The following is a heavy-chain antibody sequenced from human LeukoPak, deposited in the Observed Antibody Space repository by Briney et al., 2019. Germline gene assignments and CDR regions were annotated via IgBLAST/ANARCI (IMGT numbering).Heavy chain of an antibody. D-gene: IGHD3-22*01. CDR2: ISSSSSTI. CDR3: ARVSPYYDSSGYYLDY. Sequence: GGSLRLSCAASGFTFSSYSMNWVRQAPGKGLEWVSYISSSSSTIYYADSVKGRFTISRDNAKNSLYLQMNSLRAEDTAVCYCARVSPYYDSSGYYLDYWGQGTLVTVSS. J-gene: IGHJ4*02. CDR1: GFTFSSYS. V-gene: IGHV3-48*01.